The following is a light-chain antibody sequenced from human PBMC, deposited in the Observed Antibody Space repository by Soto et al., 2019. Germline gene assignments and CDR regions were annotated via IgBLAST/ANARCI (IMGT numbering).Light chain of an antibody. CDR1: QSISSW. CDR3: QQYNSYWT. CDR2: DAS. J-gene: IGKJ1*01. V-gene: IGKV1-5*01. Sequence: DIQMTQSPSTLSASVGDSVTITCRGSQSISSWLAWYQQKPGKAPKLLIYDASSLESGVPSRLSGSGSGTEFTLTISSLQPEDFATYYCQQYNSYWTFGQGTKVDIK.